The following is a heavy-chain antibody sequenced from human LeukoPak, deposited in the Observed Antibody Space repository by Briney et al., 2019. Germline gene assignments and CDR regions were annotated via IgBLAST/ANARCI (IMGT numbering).Heavy chain of an antibody. D-gene: IGHD3-10*01. CDR3: ARDPGSYGSANWFDP. Sequence: ASVKVSCKASGYTFTSYGISWVRQAPGQGLEWMGWISAYNGNTNYAQKLQGRVTMTTDTSTSTAYMELSSLRSEDTAVYYCARDPGSYGSANWFDPWGQGTLVTVSS. CDR2: ISAYNGNT. V-gene: IGHV1-18*01. J-gene: IGHJ5*02. CDR1: GYTFTSYG.